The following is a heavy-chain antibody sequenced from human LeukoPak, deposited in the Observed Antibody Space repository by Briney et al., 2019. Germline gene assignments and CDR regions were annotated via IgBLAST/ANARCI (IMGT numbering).Heavy chain of an antibody. J-gene: IGHJ6*03. CDR3: ARDRSAYCTNGVCYNRYYYYYMDV. Sequence: SVKVPCKASGGTFSSYAISWVRQAPGQGLEWMGGIIPIFGTANYAQKFQGRVTITTDESTSTAYMELSSLRSEDTAVYYCARDRSAYCTNGVCYNRYYYYYMDVWGKGTTVTVSS. CDR1: GGTFSSYA. D-gene: IGHD2-8*01. CDR2: IIPIFGTA. V-gene: IGHV1-69*05.